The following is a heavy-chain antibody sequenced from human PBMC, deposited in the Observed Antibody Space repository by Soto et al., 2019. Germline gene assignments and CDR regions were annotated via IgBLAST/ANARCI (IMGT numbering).Heavy chain of an antibody. J-gene: IGHJ4*02. V-gene: IGHV3-9*01. CDR3: ARDGGFDWLLYPPFDY. CDR2: ISWNSGSI. CDR1: GFPFDDYA. D-gene: IGHD3-9*01. Sequence: GGSLRLSCAASGFPFDDYAMHWVRQAPGKGLEWVSGISWNSGSIGYADSVKGRFTISRDNAKNSLYLQMNSLRDEDTAVYYCARDGGFDWLLYPPFDYWGQGTLVTVSS.